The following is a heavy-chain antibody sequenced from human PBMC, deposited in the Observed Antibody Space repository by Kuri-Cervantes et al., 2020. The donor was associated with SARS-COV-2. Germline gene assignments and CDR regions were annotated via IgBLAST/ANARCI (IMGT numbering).Heavy chain of an antibody. CDR1: GGSISSYY. CDR2: IYTSGST. J-gene: IGHJ4*02. V-gene: IGHV4-4*07. CDR3: ARTASTVTTNPYRYYFDY. Sequence: ESLKISCTVSGGSISSYYWSWIRQPAGKGLEWIGRIYTSGSTNYNPSLKSRVTMSVDTSENQFSLKLSSVTAADTAVYYCARTASTVTTNPYRYYFDYWGQGTLVTVSS. D-gene: IGHD4-11*01.